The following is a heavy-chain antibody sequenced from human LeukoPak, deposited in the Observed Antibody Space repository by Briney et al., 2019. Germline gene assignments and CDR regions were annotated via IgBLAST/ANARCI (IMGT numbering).Heavy chain of an antibody. V-gene: IGHV5-51*01. D-gene: IGHD3-10*01. Sequence: RGESLKISCKGSGYSFTSYWIGWVRHVPGKGLEYMGIIYPGDSDTRYSPSFQGRVTIPADKSISTAYLQWSSLKASDTAMYYCATLVGYGSFFDYWGQGTLVTVSS. CDR3: ATLVGYGSFFDY. CDR1: GYSFTSYW. J-gene: IGHJ4*02. CDR2: IYPGDSDT.